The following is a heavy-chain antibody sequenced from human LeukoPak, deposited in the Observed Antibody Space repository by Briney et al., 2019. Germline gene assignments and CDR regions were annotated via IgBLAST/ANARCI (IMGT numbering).Heavy chain of an antibody. Sequence: QAGGSLRLSCAASGFSFNNYWMTWVRQAPGKGLEWVANIKEDGSEKNYVDSAEGRFTISRDNAQNSLYLQMNSLRAEDSAVYYCATEGIPGRVFRGVIDYWGQGILVTVSS. D-gene: IGHD3-10*01. V-gene: IGHV3-7*01. J-gene: IGHJ4*02. CDR1: GFSFNNYW. CDR3: ATEGIPGRVFRGVIDY. CDR2: IKEDGSEK.